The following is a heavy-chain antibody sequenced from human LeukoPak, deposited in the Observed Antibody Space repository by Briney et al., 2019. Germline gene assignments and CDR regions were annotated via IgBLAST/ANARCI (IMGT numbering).Heavy chain of an antibody. J-gene: IGHJ4*02. Sequence: GASVKVSCKASGYTFTGYYMHRVRQAPGQGLEWMGWINPNSGGTNYAQKFQGRVTMTRDTSISTAYMELSRLRSDDTAVYYCARDDIAVAGPGDYWGQGTLVTVSS. V-gene: IGHV1-2*02. CDR3: ARDDIAVAGPGDY. CDR2: INPNSGGT. CDR1: GYTFTGYY. D-gene: IGHD6-19*01.